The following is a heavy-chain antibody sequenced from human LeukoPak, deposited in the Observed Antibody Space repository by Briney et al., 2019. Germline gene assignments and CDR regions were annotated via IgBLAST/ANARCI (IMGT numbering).Heavy chain of an antibody. D-gene: IGHD3-10*01. V-gene: IGHV3-74*01. J-gene: IGHJ4*02. CDR3: AVTNYGSGSYYSSY. Sequence: GGSLRLSCVASGFTFSSYWMHWVRQDPRKGLVWVSRINGDGRNINYADSVRGRFTISRDNAKNTLFLQMNTLRVEDTAVYYCAVTNYGSGSYYSSYWGQGTLVTVSS. CDR2: INGDGRNI. CDR1: GFTFSSYW.